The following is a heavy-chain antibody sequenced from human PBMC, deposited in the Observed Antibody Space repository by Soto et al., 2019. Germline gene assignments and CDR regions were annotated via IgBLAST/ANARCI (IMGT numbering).Heavy chain of an antibody. CDR3: ARDSGYCSGGSCHLLFDY. V-gene: IGHV3-48*03. CDR1: GFTFSSYE. CDR2: ISSSGSTI. D-gene: IGHD2-15*01. J-gene: IGHJ4*02. Sequence: PGGSLRLSCAASGFTFSSYEMNWVRQAPGKGLEWVSYISSSGSTIYYADSVKGRFTISRDNAKNSLYLQMNSLRAEDTAVYYCARDSGYCSGGSCHLLFDYWGQGTLVTVSS.